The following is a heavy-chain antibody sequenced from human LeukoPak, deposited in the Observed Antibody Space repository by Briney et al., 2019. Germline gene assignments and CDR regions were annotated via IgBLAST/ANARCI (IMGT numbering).Heavy chain of an antibody. V-gene: IGHV4-31*03. D-gene: IGHD3-22*01. J-gene: IGHJ4*02. CDR3: ARGRSSGYYSYYFDY. Sequence: SETLSLTCTVSGGSISSGGYYWSWIRQHPGEGLEWIGYIYYSGSTYYNPSLKSRVTISVDTSKNQFSLKLSSVTAADTAVYYCARGRSSGYYSYYFDYWGQGTLVTVSS. CDR2: IYYSGST. CDR1: GGSISSGGYY.